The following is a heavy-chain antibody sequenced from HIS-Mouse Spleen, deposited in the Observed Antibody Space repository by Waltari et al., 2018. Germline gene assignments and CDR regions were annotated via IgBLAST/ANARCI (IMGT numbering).Heavy chain of an antibody. CDR3: ARRDWGILTFDY. J-gene: IGHJ4*02. CDR1: AYTFTSYD. Sequence: QVQLVQSGAEVKKPGASVKVSCKASAYTFTSYDLDWVLQATGQGLEWMGWMNPNRGNTGYAQKFQGRVTMTRNTSISTAYMELSSLRSEDTAVYYCARRDWGILTFDYWGQGTLVTVSS. CDR2: MNPNRGNT. V-gene: IGHV1-8*01. D-gene: IGHD3-9*01.